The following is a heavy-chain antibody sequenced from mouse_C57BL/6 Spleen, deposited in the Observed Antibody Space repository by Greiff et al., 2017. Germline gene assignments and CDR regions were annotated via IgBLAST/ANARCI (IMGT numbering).Heavy chain of an antibody. CDR1: GYAFSSSW. CDR3: ARSGYSDAMDY. Sequence: VQLKESGPELVKPGASVKISCKASGYAFSSSWMNWVKQRPGKGLEWIGRIYPGDGDTNYNGKFKGKATLTADKSSSTAYMQLSSLTSEDSAVYFCARSGYSDAMDYWGQGTSVTVSS. D-gene: IGHD2-12*01. V-gene: IGHV1-82*01. CDR2: IYPGDGDT. J-gene: IGHJ4*01.